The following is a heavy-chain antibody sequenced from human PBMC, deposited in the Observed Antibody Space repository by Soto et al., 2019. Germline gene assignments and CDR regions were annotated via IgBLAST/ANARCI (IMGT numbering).Heavy chain of an antibody. CDR3: AKSIAAHDYYFDY. CDR1: GFTFSSYA. V-gene: IGHV3-23*01. J-gene: IGHJ4*02. D-gene: IGHD6-13*01. Sequence: VGSLRLSCTASGFTFSSYAMSWVRHSPLKGLEWVSAISGSGGSTYYADSVKGRFTISRDNSKNTLYLQMNSLRAEDTAVYYCAKSIAAHDYYFDYWGQGTLVTVSS. CDR2: ISGSGGST.